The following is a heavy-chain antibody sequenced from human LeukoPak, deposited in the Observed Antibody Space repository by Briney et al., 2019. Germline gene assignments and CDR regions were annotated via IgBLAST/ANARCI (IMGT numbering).Heavy chain of an antibody. CDR2: INEHGTDS. CDR3: VRDETLWTLDW. D-gene: IGHD1-1*01. J-gene: IGHJ4*02. Sequence: GGSLRLSCTASGFTFSGHWIHWVRQAPGMGLVWVSRINEHGTDSMYAESVKGRFTISRDNAKNTVYLQMNSLRAEDAAVYYCVRDETLWTLDWWGQGTLVSVSS. CDR1: GFTFSGHW. V-gene: IGHV3-74*03.